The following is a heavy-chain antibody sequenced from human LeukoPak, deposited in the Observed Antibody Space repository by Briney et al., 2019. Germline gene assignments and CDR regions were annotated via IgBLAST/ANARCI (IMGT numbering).Heavy chain of an antibody. CDR1: GYTFTSYG. V-gene: IGHV1-18*01. D-gene: IGHD4-17*01. CDR2: ISAYNGNT. Sequence: GASVKVSCKASGYTFTSYGISWVRQAPGQGLEWMGWISAYNGNTNYAQKLQGRVTMTTDTSTSTAYMELRSLRSDDTAVYYCARAAWPYGDYVYHAFDIWGQGTMVTVSS. CDR3: ARAAWPYGDYVYHAFDI. J-gene: IGHJ3*02.